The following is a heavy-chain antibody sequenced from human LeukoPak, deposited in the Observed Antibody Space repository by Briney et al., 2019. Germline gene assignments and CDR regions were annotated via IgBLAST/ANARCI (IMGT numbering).Heavy chain of an antibody. V-gene: IGHV3-20*04. CDR1: GFKFDDYG. CDR2: MNWNGKSI. CDR3: ARWLTTIGWFPANY. Sequence: SGGSLRLSCAASGFKFDDYGMSWVRQGPGEGLEWDSGMNWNGKSIGYADSVQGRFTISRDNAKNLLYLQMNSLRVEDTALYYCARWLTTIGWFPANYWGQGTLVTVSS. J-gene: IGHJ4*02. D-gene: IGHD6-19*01.